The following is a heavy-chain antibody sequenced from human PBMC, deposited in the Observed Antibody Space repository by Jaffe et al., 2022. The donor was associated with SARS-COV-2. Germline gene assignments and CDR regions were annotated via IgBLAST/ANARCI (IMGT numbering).Heavy chain of an antibody. CDR1: GFSLSTTGVG. CDR3: AHRRYDSSADLYDF. Sequence: QITLKESGPSVVKPTQTLTLTCTVSGFSLSTTGVGVGWIRQHPGGALEWLALIFWDDDKRYSPSLNNRLTITKDTSKNQVVLTMTNMDPVDTATYFCAHRRYDSSADLYDFWGQGALVTVSS. CDR2: IFWDDDK. D-gene: IGHD3-22*01. V-gene: IGHV2-5*02. J-gene: IGHJ4*02.